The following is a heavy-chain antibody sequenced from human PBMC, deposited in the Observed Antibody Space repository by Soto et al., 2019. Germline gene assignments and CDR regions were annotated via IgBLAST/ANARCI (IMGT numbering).Heavy chain of an antibody. Sequence: SETLSLTCTVAGGSISSGDYHWTWIRQFPGKGLEWIGAIFYSASTYYNPSLLSRLTISVDTSKNKFSLKLTSVTAADTAVYYCARDQPPLYYDFSSGYYSAAGGYGIDVSGQGTTVTVSS. J-gene: IGHJ6*02. CDR3: ARDQPPLYYDFSSGYYSAAGGYGIDV. V-gene: IGHV4-30-4*01. D-gene: IGHD3-3*01. CDR2: IFYSAST. CDR1: GGSISSGDYH.